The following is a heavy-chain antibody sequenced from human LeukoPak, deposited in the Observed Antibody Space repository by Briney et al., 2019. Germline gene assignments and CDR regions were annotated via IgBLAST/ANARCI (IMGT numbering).Heavy chain of an antibody. V-gene: IGHV3-7*01. CDR3: ARGTSGWTHYYFDS. CDR2: IKQDGSEK. J-gene: IGHJ4*02. CDR1: GFTFSRYW. Sequence: GGFLRLSCAASGFTFSRYWMSWVRQAPGRGLEWVANIKQDGSEKYYVDSVMGRFTISRDNAKNSVYLQMNSLRAEDTAVYYCARGTSGWTHYYFDSWGQGTLVTVSS. D-gene: IGHD6-19*01.